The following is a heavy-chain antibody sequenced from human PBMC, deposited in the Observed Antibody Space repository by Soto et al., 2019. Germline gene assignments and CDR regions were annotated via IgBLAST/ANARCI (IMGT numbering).Heavy chain of an antibody. D-gene: IGHD3-22*01. Sequence: SVKVSCKASGFTFTSSAVQWVRQARGQRLEWIGWIVVGSGNTNYAQKFQERVTITRDMSTSTAYMELSSLESEDTAVYYCAVVPDYYDSSGYYYFDYWGQGNLVTVSS. CDR1: GFTFTSSA. V-gene: IGHV1-58*01. CDR2: IVVGSGNT. J-gene: IGHJ4*02. CDR3: AVVPDYYDSSGYYYFDY.